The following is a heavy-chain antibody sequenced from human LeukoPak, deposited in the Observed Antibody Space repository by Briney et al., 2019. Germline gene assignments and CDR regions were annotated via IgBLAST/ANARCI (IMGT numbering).Heavy chain of an antibody. V-gene: IGHV1-18*01. D-gene: IGHD6-19*01. CDR1: GYTFSRYG. J-gene: IGHJ4*02. Sequence: ASVKVSCKTSGYTFSRYGISWVRQAPGQGLEWMGWISAYNGNTNYAQKFQGRVTMTTDTSTSTAYMELRSLRSDDTAVYYCAKAIGSSSGWYFDYWGQGTLVTVSS. CDR2: ISAYNGNT. CDR3: AKAIGSSSGWYFDY.